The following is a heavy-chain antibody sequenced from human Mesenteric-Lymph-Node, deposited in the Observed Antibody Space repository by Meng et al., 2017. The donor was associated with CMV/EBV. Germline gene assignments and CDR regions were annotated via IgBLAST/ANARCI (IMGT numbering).Heavy chain of an antibody. CDR3: ARADYSSGWSDYYYGMDV. CDR1: GGSINNVHYY. V-gene: IGHV4-39*07. J-gene: IGHJ6*02. Sequence: SETLSLTCTVSGGSINNVHYYWGWFRQPPGEGLQWIGSIYNSGRTSYNSSLMSRVTVSIDTSTNQFSLKLTSVTAADTAVYYCARADYSSGWSDYYYGMDVWGQGTTVTVSS. CDR2: IYNSGRT. D-gene: IGHD6-19*01.